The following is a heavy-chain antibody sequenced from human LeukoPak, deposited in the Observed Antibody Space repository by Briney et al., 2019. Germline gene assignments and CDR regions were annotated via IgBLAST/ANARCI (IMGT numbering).Heavy chain of an antibody. Sequence: ASVKVSCKASGSTFTDYYMHWVRQAPGQGLEWMGWINPNSGDTNYAQKFQGRVTMTRDTSISTAYMELSRLRSDDTAVYYCARDHTGSYWGAFDIWGQGTMVTVSS. CDR2: INPNSGDT. CDR1: GSTFTDYY. V-gene: IGHV1-2*02. CDR3: ARDHTGSYWGAFDI. J-gene: IGHJ3*02. D-gene: IGHD1-26*01.